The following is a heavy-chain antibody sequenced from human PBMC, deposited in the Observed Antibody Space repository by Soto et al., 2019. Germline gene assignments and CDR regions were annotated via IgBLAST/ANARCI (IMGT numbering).Heavy chain of an antibody. D-gene: IGHD6-19*01. CDR2: MNPNSGNT. J-gene: IGHJ6*02. CDR1: GYTFTSYD. CDR3: ARHSGAYSSGFRFGLDV. V-gene: IGHV1-8*01. Sequence: EASVKVSCKASGYTFTSYDIDWVRQATGQGLEWMGWMNPNSGNTGYAQKFQGRVTMTRNTSISTAYMELSSLKASDTAMYYCARHSGAYSSGFRFGLDVWGQGTTVTVSS.